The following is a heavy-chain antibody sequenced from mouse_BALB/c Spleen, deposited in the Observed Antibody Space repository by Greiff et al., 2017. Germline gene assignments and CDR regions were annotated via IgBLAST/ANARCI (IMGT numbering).Heavy chain of an antibody. CDR1: GYSITSGYY. J-gene: IGHJ4*01. CDR3: ARVGDYDGAMDC. V-gene: IGHV3-6*02. D-gene: IGHD2-4*01. CDR2: ISYDGSN. Sequence: EVQLQQSGPGLVKPSQSLSLTCSVTGYSITSGYYWNWIRQFPGNKLEWMGYISYDGSNNYNPSLKNRISITRDTSKNQFFLKLNSVTTEDTATYYCARVGDYDGAMDCWGQGTSVTVSS.